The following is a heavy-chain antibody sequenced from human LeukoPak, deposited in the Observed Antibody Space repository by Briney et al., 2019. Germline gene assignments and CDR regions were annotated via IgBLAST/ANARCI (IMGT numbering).Heavy chain of an antibody. CDR3: ARDLGYCSGGRCDDS. D-gene: IGHD2-15*01. CDR1: GGPISSSNW. V-gene: IGHV4-4*03. CDR2: IYHSGST. J-gene: IGHJ4*02. Sequence: PPETLSLTCAVSGGPISSSNWWSWVRQPPGKGLEWIGEIYHSGSTNYYPSLKSRVTILLDKSKNQFSLKLSSVTAADTAVYYCARDLGYCSGGRCDDSWGKGTLASVSS.